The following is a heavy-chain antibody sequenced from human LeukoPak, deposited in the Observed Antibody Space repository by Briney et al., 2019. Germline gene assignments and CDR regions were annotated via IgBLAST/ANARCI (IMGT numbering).Heavy chain of an antibody. J-gene: IGHJ6*02. CDR3: ARGEMVRGVISADYYYYGMDV. CDR1: GYTFTSYG. Sequence: SVKVSCKASGYTFTSYGISWVRQAPGQGLEWMGWISAYNGNTNYAQKLQGRVTMTTDASTSTAYMELRSLRSDDTAVYYCARGEMVRGVISADYYYYGMDVWGQGTTVTVSS. D-gene: IGHD3-10*01. CDR2: ISAYNGNT. V-gene: IGHV1-18*01.